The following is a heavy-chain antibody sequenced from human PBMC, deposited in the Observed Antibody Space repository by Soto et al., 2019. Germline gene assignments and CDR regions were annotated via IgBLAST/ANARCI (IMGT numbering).Heavy chain of an antibody. V-gene: IGHV3-23*01. D-gene: IGHD6-19*01. J-gene: IGHJ5*02. Sequence: PXESLRLSCASSGFTFSSYAMNWVRQAPGKGLEWVSAISGSGGSTYYADSVKGRFTISRDNSKNTLYLQMNSLRAEDTAVYYCPKEGIAVAGTWGQGTLVTVPQ. CDR2: ISGSGGST. CDR3: PKEGIAVAGT. CDR1: GFTFSSYA.